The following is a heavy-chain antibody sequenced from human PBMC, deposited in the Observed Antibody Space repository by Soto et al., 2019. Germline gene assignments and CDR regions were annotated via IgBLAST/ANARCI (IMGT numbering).Heavy chain of an antibody. Sequence: QVQLVQSGAEVKKPGASVKVSCKASGYTFTSYYMHWVRQAPGQGLEWMGIINPSGGSTSYAQKFQGRVTMTRDTSTSTVYMELSSLRSEDTAVYYCARDHCSGGSCYPEYFQHWGQGTLVTVSS. D-gene: IGHD2-15*01. CDR1: GYTFTSYY. V-gene: IGHV1-46*01. CDR3: ARDHCSGGSCYPEYFQH. J-gene: IGHJ1*01. CDR2: INPSGGST.